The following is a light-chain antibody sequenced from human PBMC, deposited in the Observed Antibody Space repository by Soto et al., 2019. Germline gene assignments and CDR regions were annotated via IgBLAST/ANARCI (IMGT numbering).Light chain of an antibody. CDR2: DVS. Sequence: QSALTQPRSVSGSPGQSVTISCTGTSSDVGGYNYVSWYQQHPGKAPKLMIYDVSERPSGVPDRFSASKSGNTASLTISGLQAEDEADYDCCSYSGTSTYVFATGTMVTVL. V-gene: IGLV2-11*01. CDR3: CSYSGTSTYV. J-gene: IGLJ1*01. CDR1: SSDVGGYNY.